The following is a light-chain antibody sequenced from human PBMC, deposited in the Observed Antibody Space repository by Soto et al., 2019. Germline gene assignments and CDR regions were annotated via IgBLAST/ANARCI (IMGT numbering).Light chain of an antibody. V-gene: IGKV3-20*01. CDR1: QSVSSSY. CDR3: QQYGSSPWT. CDR2: GAS. J-gene: IGKJ1*01. Sequence: EIVLTQSPGTLSLSPGERATLSCRVSQSVSSSYLAWYQQKPGQAPRLLIYGASSRATGIPDRFSSSGSGTDFTLTISRLEPEDFAVYYCQQYGSSPWTFGQGTKVEIK.